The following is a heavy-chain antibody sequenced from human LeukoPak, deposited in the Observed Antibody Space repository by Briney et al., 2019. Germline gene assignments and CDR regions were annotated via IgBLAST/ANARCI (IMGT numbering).Heavy chain of an antibody. Sequence: GASVKVSCKASGYTFTSYGISWVRQAPGQGLEWMGWISAYNGNTNYAQKLQGRVTMTTDTSTSTAYMELRSLRSDDTAVYYCARGEYCSSTSCYSTMDYWGQGTLVTVSS. CDR3: ARGEYCSSTSCYSTMDY. D-gene: IGHD2-2*01. CDR1: GYTFTSYG. V-gene: IGHV1-18*01. CDR2: ISAYNGNT. J-gene: IGHJ4*02.